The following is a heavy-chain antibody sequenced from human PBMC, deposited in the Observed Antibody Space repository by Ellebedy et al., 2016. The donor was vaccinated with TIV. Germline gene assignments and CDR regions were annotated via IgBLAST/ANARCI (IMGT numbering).Heavy chain of an antibody. CDR2: ISYNGNSH. CDR1: GFTFSGYG. Sequence: GESLKISCAASGFTFSGYGMHWVRQTPGQGLECLAVISYNGNSHFYADSVNVRITISRDNSKNTLYLQLNSLRAEDTAVYYCAKDLRPLWGGAMDSWGRGALVTVSS. J-gene: IGHJ4*02. V-gene: IGHV3-30*18. D-gene: IGHD3-16*01. CDR3: AKDLRPLWGGAMDS.